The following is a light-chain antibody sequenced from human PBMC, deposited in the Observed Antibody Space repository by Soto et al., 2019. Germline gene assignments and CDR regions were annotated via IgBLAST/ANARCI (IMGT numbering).Light chain of an antibody. CDR2: AAS. V-gene: IGKV1-9*01. CDR1: QGISSY. J-gene: IGKJ2*01. Sequence: IQLTQSPSSLSASVGDRVTIACRASQGISSYLAWYQQKPGKAPQLLIYAASTLQSGVPSRFSGSGSGTDFTLTISSLQPEDFVTYYCQQSYSSPYTFGQGTKLEIK. CDR3: QQSYSSPYT.